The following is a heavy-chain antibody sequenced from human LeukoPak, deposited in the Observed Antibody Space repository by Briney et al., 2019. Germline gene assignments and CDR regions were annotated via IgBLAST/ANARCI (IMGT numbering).Heavy chain of an antibody. CDR1: GGSISSYY. D-gene: IGHD3-10*01. V-gene: IGHV4-59*01. J-gene: IGHJ5*02. Sequence: PSETLSLTCTVSGGSISSYYWSWIRQPTGKGLEWIRYIYYSGSTNYNPSLKSRVTISVDTSKNQFSLKLSSVTAADTAVYYCARGYYGSGSYWDPWGQGTLVTVSS. CDR2: IYYSGST. CDR3: ARGYYGSGSYWDP.